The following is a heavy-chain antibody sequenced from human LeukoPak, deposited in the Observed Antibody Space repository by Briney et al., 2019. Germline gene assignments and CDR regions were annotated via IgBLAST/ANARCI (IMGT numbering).Heavy chain of an antibody. J-gene: IGHJ4*02. V-gene: IGHV3-43*01. CDR1: GFIFDEYT. CDR3: AKVRVVFNWNYAYYFDS. D-gene: IGHD1-7*01. CDR2: ISWDAGDS. Sequence: GGSLRLSCAASGFIFDEYTMHWVRQAPGKGLEWVALISWDAGDSYYADSVRGRFTISRDNSKNTLYLQMNSLRAEDTAIYYCAKVRVVFNWNYAYYFDSWGQGTLVTVSS.